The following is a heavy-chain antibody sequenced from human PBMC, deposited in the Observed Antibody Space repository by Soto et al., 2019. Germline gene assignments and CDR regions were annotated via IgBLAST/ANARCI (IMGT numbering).Heavy chain of an antibody. CDR3: ARVTGITMLGGALDY. V-gene: IGHV4-34*01. Sequence: SETLSLTCAVYGGSFSGYYWSWIRQPPGKGLEWIGEINHSGSTNYNPSLKSRVTISVDTSKNQFSLKLSSVTAADTAVYYCARVTGITMLGGALDYWGKGTLVTVSS. CDR2: INHSGST. CDR1: GGSFSGYY. D-gene: IGHD3-10*01. J-gene: IGHJ4*02.